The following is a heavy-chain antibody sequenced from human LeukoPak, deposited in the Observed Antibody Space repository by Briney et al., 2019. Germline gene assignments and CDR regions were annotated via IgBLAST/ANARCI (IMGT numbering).Heavy chain of an antibody. CDR3: ARVHDFWSGHFDS. CDR2: INPLGGST. Sequence: GASVKVSCKASGYAFTTYYIHWVRQAPGQRLEWMGVINPLGGSTTYAQNFQGRVTMTRDTSTSTVYMELSSLRSEDTAVCYCARVHDFWSGHFDSWGQGTLVTVSS. J-gene: IGHJ4*02. V-gene: IGHV1-46*01. CDR1: GYAFTTYY. D-gene: IGHD3-3*01.